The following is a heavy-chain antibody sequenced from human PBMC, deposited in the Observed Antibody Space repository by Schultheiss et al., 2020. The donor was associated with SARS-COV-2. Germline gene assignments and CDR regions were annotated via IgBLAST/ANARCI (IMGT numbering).Heavy chain of an antibody. CDR1: GFTFSSYA. Sequence: GGSLRLSCAASGFTFSSYAMHWVRQAPGKGLEWVALIWYDGSNKYYADSVKGRFTISRDNAKKSLYLQMNSLRAEDTAVYYCARPYDSSGYYYVVDAFDIWGQGTMVTVSS. J-gene: IGHJ3*02. D-gene: IGHD3-22*01. V-gene: IGHV3-33*03. CDR2: IWYDGSNK. CDR3: ARPYDSSGYYYVVDAFDI.